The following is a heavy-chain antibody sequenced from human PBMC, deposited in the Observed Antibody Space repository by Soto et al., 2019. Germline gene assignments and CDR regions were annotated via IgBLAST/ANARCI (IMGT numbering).Heavy chain of an antibody. Sequence: QPPGKALERIGYIYHSGSTYYNPSLKSGDTISVERSKNQFSLKLSSVTAAVTAVYYCARGVTTVTTFDYWGQGTLVTV. V-gene: IGHV4-30-2*01. CDR3: ARGVTTVTTFDY. D-gene: IGHD4-17*01. J-gene: IGHJ4*02. CDR2: IYHSGST.